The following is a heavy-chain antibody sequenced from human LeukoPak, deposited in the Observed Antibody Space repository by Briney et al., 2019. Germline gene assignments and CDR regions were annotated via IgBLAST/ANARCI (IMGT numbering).Heavy chain of an antibody. CDR2: IYYSGST. CDR3: ARGKLGMVAFDI. V-gene: IGHV4-59*01. D-gene: IGHD7-27*01. J-gene: IGHJ3*02. CDR1: GGSISSYY. Sequence: PSETLSLTCTVSGGSISSYYWSWIRQPPGKGLEWIGYIYYSGSTNYNPSLKSRVTISVDTSKNQFSLKLSSVTAADTAVYYCARGKLGMVAFDIWGPVTMVTVSS.